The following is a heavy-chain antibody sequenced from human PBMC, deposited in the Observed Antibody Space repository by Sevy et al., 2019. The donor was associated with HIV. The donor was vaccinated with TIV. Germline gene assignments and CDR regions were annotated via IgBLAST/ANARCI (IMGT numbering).Heavy chain of an antibody. CDR2: ISAYNGNT. V-gene: IGHV1-18*01. CDR3: ARDYYYDSSGYEYFDY. Sequence: ASVKVSCKASGYTFTSYGISWVRQAPGQGLEWMGWISAYNGNTNYAQKLQGRVTMTTDTSTSTAYMELRSLRSDETAVYYCARDYYYDSSGYEYFDYWGKGTLVTVSS. D-gene: IGHD3-22*01. J-gene: IGHJ4*02. CDR1: GYTFTSYG.